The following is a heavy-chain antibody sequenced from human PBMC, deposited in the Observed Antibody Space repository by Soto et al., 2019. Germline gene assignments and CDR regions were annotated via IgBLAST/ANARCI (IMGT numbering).Heavy chain of an antibody. CDR1: GFKFDDYT. D-gene: IGHD3-3*01. V-gene: IGHV3-43*01. CDR3: TKEMSTIFFDF. J-gene: IGHJ4*02. CDR2: INWDGTTR. Sequence: PGGSLRLSCAASGFKFDDYTMHWVRQAPGKGLEWVSLINWDGTTRYYADSVKGRFTVSRDNSKDSLYLQVNSLGTEDTALYYCTKEMSTIFFDFWGPGTLVTVSS.